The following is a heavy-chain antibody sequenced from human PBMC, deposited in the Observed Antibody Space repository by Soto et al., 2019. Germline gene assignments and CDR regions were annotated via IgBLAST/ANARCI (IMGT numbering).Heavy chain of an antibody. J-gene: IGHJ4*02. Sequence: QVQLVESGGGVVQPGRSLTLSCAASGLTFSNQAMHWVRQAPGKGLEWVAVIWYDGSKKYYADSAKGRFTISRDNSKNTVYLQMNSLRAEDTAVYYCARDDPSYHGDLAFDYWGQGNLVTVSS. CDR3: ARDDPSYHGDLAFDY. V-gene: IGHV3-33*01. D-gene: IGHD2-21*02. CDR1: GLTFSNQA. CDR2: IWYDGSKK.